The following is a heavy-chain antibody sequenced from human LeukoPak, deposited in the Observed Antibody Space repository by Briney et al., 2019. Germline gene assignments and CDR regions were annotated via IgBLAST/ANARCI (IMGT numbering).Heavy chain of an antibody. CDR2: IYYSGST. CDR3: ARGDDSSGYFTRPSPFDY. V-gene: IGHV4-39*07. J-gene: IGHJ4*02. Sequence: SETLSLTCTVSGGSIGSSSYYWGWIRQPPGKGLEWIGSIYYSGSTYYNPSLKSRVTVSIDTSKKQFSLKLSSVTAADTAVYYCARGDDSSGYFTRPSPFDYWGQGTLVTVSS. D-gene: IGHD3-22*01. CDR1: GGSIGSSSYY.